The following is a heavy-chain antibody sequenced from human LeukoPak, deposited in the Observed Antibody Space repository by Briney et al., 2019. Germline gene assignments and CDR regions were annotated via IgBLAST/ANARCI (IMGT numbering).Heavy chain of an antibody. V-gene: IGHV4-39*01. D-gene: IGHD5-24*01. CDR3: ATSRDGYKVDY. J-gene: IGHJ4*02. CDR2: IYYGQTI. Sequence: SETLSLTCTISAASISSSSHHWGWIRQSPGKGLEWIGSIYYGQTIYYNPSLNSRVTISVVTSKDQFTLQLNSVTAADTAVYYCATSRDGYKVDYWGQGTLVTVSS. CDR1: AASISSSSHH.